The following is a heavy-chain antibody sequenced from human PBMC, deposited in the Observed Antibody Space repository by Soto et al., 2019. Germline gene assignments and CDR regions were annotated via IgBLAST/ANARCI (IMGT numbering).Heavy chain of an antibody. D-gene: IGHD3-10*01. J-gene: IGHJ3*02. Sequence: SETLSLTCTVSGGSISSYYWSWIRQPPGKGLEWIGYIYYSGSTNYNPSLKSRVTISVDTSKNQFSLKLSSVTAADTAVYYCARDHRVVRGVKGDAFDIWGQGTMVTVSS. V-gene: IGHV4-59*12. CDR1: GGSISSYY. CDR3: ARDHRVVRGVKGDAFDI. CDR2: IYYSGST.